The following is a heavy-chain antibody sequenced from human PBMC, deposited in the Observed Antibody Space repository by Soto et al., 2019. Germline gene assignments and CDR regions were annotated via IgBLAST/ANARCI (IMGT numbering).Heavy chain of an antibody. D-gene: IGHD3-22*01. CDR2: ISSSSSYI. V-gene: IGHV3-21*01. CDR1: GFTFSTYN. Sequence: EVQLVESGGGLVKPGGSLRLSCAASGFTFSTYNMNWVRQAPGKGLEWVSSISSSSSYIDYADSVRGRFTISRDNAKNSLSLQMNSLRAEDTAVYYCARDSWDYYDSLNYFDYWGQGTLVTVSS. CDR3: ARDSWDYYDSLNYFDY. J-gene: IGHJ4*02.